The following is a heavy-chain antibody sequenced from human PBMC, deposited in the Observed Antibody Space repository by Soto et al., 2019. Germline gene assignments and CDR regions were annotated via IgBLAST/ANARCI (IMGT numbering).Heavy chain of an antibody. CDR2: IYPSGGST. CDR3: ARDFSGPMDY. CDR1: GYTFTNYY. V-gene: IGHV1-46*01. J-gene: IGHJ4*02. Sequence: ASGYTFTNYYMHWVRQAPGQGLEWMGIIYPSGGSTRNAQKFQGRVTMTRDTSTSTVYMELSSLRSEDTAVYYCARDFSGPMDYWGRGTLVTVSS. D-gene: IGHD3-10*01.